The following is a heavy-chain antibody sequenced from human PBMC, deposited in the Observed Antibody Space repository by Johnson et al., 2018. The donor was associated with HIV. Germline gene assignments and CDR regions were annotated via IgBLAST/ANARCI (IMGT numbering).Heavy chain of an antibody. D-gene: IGHD3-16*01. CDR1: GFTFSSYA. CDR3: VCLRGSLSAFDI. J-gene: IGHJ3*02. V-gene: IGHV3-30*04. Sequence: QVQLVESGGGVVQPGRSLRLSCAASGFTFSSYAMHWVRQAPGKGLEWVAVISYDGSNKYYADSVKGRFTISRDNSKNTLYLQMNSLRAEDTAVYYCVCLRGSLSAFDIWGQGTMVTVSS. CDR2: ISYDGSNK.